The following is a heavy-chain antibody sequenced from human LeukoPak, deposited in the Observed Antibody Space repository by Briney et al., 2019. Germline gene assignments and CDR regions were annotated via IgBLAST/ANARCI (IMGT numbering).Heavy chain of an antibody. V-gene: IGHV4-59*08. CDR2: IYYSGST. CDR3: ATTYYGGNSYWYFDL. J-gene: IGHJ2*01. D-gene: IGHD4-23*01. Sequence: PSETLSLTFTVSGGSINRNYWSWIRQPPGKGLEWIGYIYYSGSTNYNPPLKSRVTISKDTSKNQFSLRLSSVTAADTAVYYCATTYYGGNSYWYFDLWGRGTLVTVSS. CDR1: GGSINRNY.